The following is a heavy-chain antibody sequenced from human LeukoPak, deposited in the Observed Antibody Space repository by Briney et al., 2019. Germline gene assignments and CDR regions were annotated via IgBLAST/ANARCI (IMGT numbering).Heavy chain of an antibody. CDR3: ARGTTVVTPVDY. J-gene: IGHJ4*02. CDR1: GGSISRGGYS. D-gene: IGHD4-23*01. CDR2: FYYSGST. Sequence: SETLSLTCAVSGGSISRGGYSWSWIRQPPGKGLEWIGYFYYSGSTNYNPSLKSRVTISVDTSKNQFSLKLSSVTAADTAVYYCARGTTVVTPVDYWGQGTLVTVSS. V-gene: IGHV4-61*08.